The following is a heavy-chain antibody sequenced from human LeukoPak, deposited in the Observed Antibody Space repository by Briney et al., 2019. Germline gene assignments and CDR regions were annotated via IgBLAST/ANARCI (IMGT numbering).Heavy chain of an antibody. CDR3: ARVNWNYGSDY. Sequence: SETLSLTCTVSGYSISSGYYWGWIRQPPGKGLEWIGSIYHSGSTNYNPSLKSRVTISVDTSKNQFSLKLSSVTAADTAVYYCARVNWNYGSDYWGQGTLVTVSS. J-gene: IGHJ4*02. D-gene: IGHD1-7*01. CDR2: IYHSGST. CDR1: GYSISSGYY. V-gene: IGHV4-38-2*02.